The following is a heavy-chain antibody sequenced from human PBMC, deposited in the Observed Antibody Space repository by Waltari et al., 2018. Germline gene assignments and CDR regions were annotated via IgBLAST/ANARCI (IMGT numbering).Heavy chain of an antibody. CDR3: ARYMQNAAGTSCGFDP. CDR2: IHYSGST. J-gene: IGHJ5*02. D-gene: IGHD1-7*01. CDR1: GVSMTNYY. V-gene: IGHV4-59*08. Sequence: QVQLQESGPGLVKPSETLSLTCTVSGVSMTNYYWSWIRQPPGKGLEWIGFIHYSGSTNHNSSLKSRVTISVDTSKNQFSLKLSSVTAADTAVYYCARYMQNAAGTSCGFDPWGQGTLVTVSS.